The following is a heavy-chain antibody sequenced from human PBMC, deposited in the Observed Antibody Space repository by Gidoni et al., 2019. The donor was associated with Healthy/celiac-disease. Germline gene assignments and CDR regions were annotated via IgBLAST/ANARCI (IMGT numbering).Heavy chain of an antibody. Sequence: QVQLVQSGAEVKKPGASVKVSCKASGYTFTSYDINWVRQATGQGLEWMGWMNPNSGNTGYAQKFQGRVTMTRNTSISTAYMELSSLRSEDTAVYYCARGLYCSGGSCYQYYYGMDVWGQGTTVTVSS. CDR3: ARGLYCSGGSCYQYYYGMDV. D-gene: IGHD2-15*01. CDR2: MNPNSGNT. J-gene: IGHJ6*02. CDR1: GYTFTSYD. V-gene: IGHV1-8*01.